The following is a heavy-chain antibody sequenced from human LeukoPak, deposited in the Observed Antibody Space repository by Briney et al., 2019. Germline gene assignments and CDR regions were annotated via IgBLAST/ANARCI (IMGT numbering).Heavy chain of an antibody. D-gene: IGHD1-26*01. CDR3: ARGHRRDSGSYYR. CDR2: INHSGST. Sequence: SETLSLNCAVYGWSFSGYYWSWIRQPPGKGLEWIGEINHSGSTNYNPSLKSRVTISVDTSKNQFSLKLSSVTAADTAVYYCARGHRRDSGSYYRWGQGTLVTVSS. J-gene: IGHJ5*02. V-gene: IGHV4-34*01. CDR1: GWSFSGYY.